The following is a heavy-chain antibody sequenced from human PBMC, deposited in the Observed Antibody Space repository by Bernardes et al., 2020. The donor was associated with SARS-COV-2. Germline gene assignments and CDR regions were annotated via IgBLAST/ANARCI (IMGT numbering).Heavy chain of an antibody. CDR3: AKGQLSGGVIGTNLDS. CDR1: GFSFDDYA. J-gene: IGHJ4*02. D-gene: IGHD2-8*01. V-gene: IGHV3-9*01. Sequence: GGSLRLSCAASGFSFDDYAIHWVRQGPGQGMEWVSSISWDSGDIVYADSVKGRFTISRDNAESSLYLQMNSLRVEDTALYYCAKGQLSGGVIGTNLDSWGQGTLVTVSS. CDR2: ISWDSGDI.